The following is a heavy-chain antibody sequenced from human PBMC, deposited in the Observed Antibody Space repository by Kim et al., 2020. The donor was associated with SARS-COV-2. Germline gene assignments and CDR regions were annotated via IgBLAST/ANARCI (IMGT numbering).Heavy chain of an antibody. D-gene: IGHD3-3*01. Sequence: SETLSLTCTVSGGSISSYYWSCDLPPPGKGRDCVLALYYSGGTNYNANLKRRVTIAVETSKKQFPLKLSSVTAADTAVYYCSRDQGLVSGYPHYYYYGMDVWGQGTTVTVSS. CDR1: GGSISSYY. J-gene: IGHJ6*02. CDR3: SRDQGLVSGYPHYYYYGMDV. V-gene: IGHV4-59*01. CDR2: LYYSGGT.